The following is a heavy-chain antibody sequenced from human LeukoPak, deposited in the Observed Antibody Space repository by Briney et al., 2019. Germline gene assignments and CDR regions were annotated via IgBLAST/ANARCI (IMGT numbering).Heavy chain of an antibody. CDR2: INPNSGGT. J-gene: IGHJ4*02. Sequence: ASVKVSCKASGYTFTGYYMHWVRQAPGQGLEWMGWINPNSGGTNYAQKFQGRVTMTRDTSISTAYMELSRLRSDDTAVYYCARDEGYCSGGSCQSHFYFDYWGQGTLVAVSS. CDR1: GYTFTGYY. D-gene: IGHD2-15*01. CDR3: ARDEGYCSGGSCQSHFYFDY. V-gene: IGHV1-2*02.